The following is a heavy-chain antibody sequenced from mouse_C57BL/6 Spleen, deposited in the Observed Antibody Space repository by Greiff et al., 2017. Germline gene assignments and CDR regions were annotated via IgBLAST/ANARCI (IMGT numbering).Heavy chain of an antibody. CDR2: IHPNSGGT. CDR1: GYTFTSYW. D-gene: IGHD2-4*01. V-gene: IGHV1-72*01. CDR3: ARSGDYDLCAMDY. J-gene: IGHJ4*01. Sequence: VQLQQSGAELVKPGASVKLSCKASGYTFTSYWMHWVKQRPGRGLEWIGRIHPNSGGTKYNEKFKSKATLTVDKPSTPAYVQLSSLTSEDSAVYCGARSGDYDLCAMDYWGQGTSVTVSS.